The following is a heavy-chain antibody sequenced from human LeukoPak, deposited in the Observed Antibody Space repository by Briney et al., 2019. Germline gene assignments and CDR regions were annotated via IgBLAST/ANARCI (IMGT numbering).Heavy chain of an antibody. J-gene: IGHJ4*02. CDR2: INPNSGGT. CDR1: GYTFTGYY. Sequence: ASVKVSCKASGYTFTGYYMHWVRQAPGQGLEWMGWINPNSGGTNYAQKFQGRVTMTRDTSISTAYMELSRLRSDDTAVYYCASGTRVHDFWSGYSDYWGQGTLLTVSS. CDR3: ASGTRVHDFWSGYSDY. V-gene: IGHV1-2*02. D-gene: IGHD3-3*01.